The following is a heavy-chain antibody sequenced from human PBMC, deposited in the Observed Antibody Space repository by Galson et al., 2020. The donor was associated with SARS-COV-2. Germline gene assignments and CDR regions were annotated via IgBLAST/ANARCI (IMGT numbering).Heavy chain of an antibody. Sequence: GGSLRLSCAASGFTFRGYAMSWVRQAPGKGLQWVSSLTGSGATTHYADSVKGRFIISRDNSRNSLYLQMSSLRAEDTALYYCARGSGSYRSYWGQGTLVTVSS. CDR3: ARGSGSYRSY. CDR1: GFTFRGYA. D-gene: IGHD3-10*01. J-gene: IGHJ4*02. CDR2: LTGSGATT. V-gene: IGHV3-23*01.